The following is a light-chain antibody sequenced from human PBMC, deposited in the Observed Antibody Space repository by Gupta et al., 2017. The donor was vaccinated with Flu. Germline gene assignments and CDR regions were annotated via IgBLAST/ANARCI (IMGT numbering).Light chain of an antibody. J-gene: IGKJ2*01. CDR2: KSS. V-gene: IGKV2-24*01. CDR1: EVLGHSDGNTY. Sequence: DIVTTHTPLSSPVTLGQPASISCRASEVLGHSDGNTYLTWIQQRPGQPPRLLIYKSSNRGSGVPDRFSGSGAGTDFTLNISSVEAEDVGVYYCRQCTQFPYNFGQGTKVEI. CDR3: RQCTQFPYN.